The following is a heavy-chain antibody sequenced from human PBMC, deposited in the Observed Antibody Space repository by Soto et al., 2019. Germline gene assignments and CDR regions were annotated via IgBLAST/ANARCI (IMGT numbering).Heavy chain of an antibody. CDR3: ATASTSYYFDY. CDR2: VYYSGST. Sequence: QVQLQESGPGLVKPSETLSLTCTVSGGSISSSYWSWIRQPPGKGLEWIGYVYYSGSTNYNPSLKSRVTISVDTSKKQFSLRLSSVTAADTAVYYCATASTSYYFDYWGQGTLVTVSS. J-gene: IGHJ4*02. CDR1: GGSISSSY. V-gene: IGHV4-59*08.